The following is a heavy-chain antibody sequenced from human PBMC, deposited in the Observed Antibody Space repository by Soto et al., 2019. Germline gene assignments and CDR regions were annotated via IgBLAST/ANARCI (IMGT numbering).Heavy chain of an antibody. CDR3: ALSKITVTTTAFDS. Sequence: ASVKVSCKASGYTFTSYGISWVRQAPGQGLEWMGWISAYNGNTNYAQKLQGRVTMTTDTSTSTAYMELRSLRSDDTAVYYCALSKITVTTTAFDSWGQGTMVTVSS. CDR2: ISAYNGNT. J-gene: IGHJ3*02. V-gene: IGHV1-18*01. D-gene: IGHD4-17*01. CDR1: GYTFTSYG.